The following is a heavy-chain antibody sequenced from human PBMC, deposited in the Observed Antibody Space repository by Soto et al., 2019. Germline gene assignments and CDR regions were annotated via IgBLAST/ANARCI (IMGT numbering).Heavy chain of an antibody. J-gene: IGHJ6*02. Sequence: PSETLSLTCTVSGGSIRSSSYYWGWIRQPPGKGLEWIGSIYYSGSTYYNPSLKSRVTISVDTSKNQFSLKLSSVTAADTAVYYCARRRYDFWSGYQALMDVWGQGTTVTVSS. CDR1: GGSIRSSSYY. CDR2: IYYSGST. CDR3: ARRRYDFWSGYQALMDV. D-gene: IGHD3-3*01. V-gene: IGHV4-39*01.